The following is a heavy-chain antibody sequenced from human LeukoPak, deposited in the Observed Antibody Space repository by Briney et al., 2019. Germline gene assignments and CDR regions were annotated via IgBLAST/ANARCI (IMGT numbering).Heavy chain of an antibody. Sequence: SETLSLTCTVSGGPISSSRDYWGWIRQPPGKGLEWIGSIYYSGSTYYNPSLKSRVTISLDTSKNQFSLKLSSVTAADTAVYYCARHVEIAVAGPIDYWGQGTLVTVSS. V-gene: IGHV4-39*01. CDR3: ARHVEIAVAGPIDY. J-gene: IGHJ4*02. D-gene: IGHD6-19*01. CDR2: IYYSGST. CDR1: GGPISSSRDY.